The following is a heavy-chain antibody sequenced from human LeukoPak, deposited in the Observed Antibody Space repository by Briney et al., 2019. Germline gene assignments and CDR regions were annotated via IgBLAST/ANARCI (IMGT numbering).Heavy chain of an antibody. CDR2: ISPNSGGT. V-gene: IGHV1-2*02. J-gene: IGHJ4*02. CDR3: GRGSEGGKWLDY. CDR1: GYTFTGSY. D-gene: IGHD3-22*01. Sequence: GASVKVSCKASGYTFTGSYIHWVRQAPGQGLEWMGWISPNSGGTNYGQKFQGRVTMTWDTSINTAYMDLGRLTSDDTAIYYCGRGSEGGKWLDYWGQGTLVTISS.